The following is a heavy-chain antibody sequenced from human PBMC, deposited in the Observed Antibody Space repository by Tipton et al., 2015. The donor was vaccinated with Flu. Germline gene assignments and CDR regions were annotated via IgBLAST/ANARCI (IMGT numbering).Heavy chain of an antibody. CDR2: IYTSGST. Sequence: TLSLTCTVSGGSISSYYWSWIRQPAGKGLGWIGRIYTSGSTNYNPSLKSRVTMSVDTSKNQFSLKLSSVTAADTAVYYCARDVTGTPRKRYNWFDPWGQGTLVTVSS. CDR3: ARDVTGTPRKRYNWFDP. D-gene: IGHD1-20*01. CDR1: GGSISSYY. V-gene: IGHV4-4*07. J-gene: IGHJ5*02.